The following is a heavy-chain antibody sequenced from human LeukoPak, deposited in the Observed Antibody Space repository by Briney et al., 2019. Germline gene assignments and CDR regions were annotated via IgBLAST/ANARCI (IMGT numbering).Heavy chain of an antibody. CDR1: GFTFITYA. Sequence: GGSLRLSCAASGFTFITYAVHWVRQAPGKGLEWVAVIPYDGSDKYYADSVKGRFTISRDNSKNTLYLQMNSLRTEDTAVYYCTRSVREGYFDYWGQGTLVTVSS. J-gene: IGHJ4*02. CDR3: TRSVREGYFDY. D-gene: IGHD4-23*01. CDR2: IPYDGSDK. V-gene: IGHV3-30*04.